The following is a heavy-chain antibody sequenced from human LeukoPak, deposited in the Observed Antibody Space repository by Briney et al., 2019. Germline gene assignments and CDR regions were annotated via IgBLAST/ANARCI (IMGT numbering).Heavy chain of an antibody. V-gene: IGHV4-59*01. CDR1: SGSISSYY. Sequence: SETLSLTCTVSSGSISSYYWNWIRQPPGKELEWIGYIHYSGSTNYNPSLKSRVTISVETSKNQFSLKLASVTAADTAVYYCARGLGPSAMFDTWGQGTLVTVSS. D-gene: IGHD6-6*01. CDR3: ARGLGPSAMFDT. J-gene: IGHJ5*02. CDR2: IHYSGST.